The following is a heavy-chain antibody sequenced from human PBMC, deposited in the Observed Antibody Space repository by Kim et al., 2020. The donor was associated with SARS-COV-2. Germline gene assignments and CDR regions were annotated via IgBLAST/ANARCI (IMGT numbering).Heavy chain of an antibody. CDR1: GFTFDDYA. D-gene: IGHD5-12*01. J-gene: IGHJ4*02. V-gene: IGHV3-9*01. Sequence: GGSLRLSCAASGFTFDDYAMHWVRQAPGKGREWVSGISWNSGSIGYADSVKGRFTISRDNAKNSLYLQMNSLRAEDTALYYCAKDIRIGYSGYVNPLDYWGQGTLVTVSS. CDR3: AKDIRIGYSGYVNPLDY. CDR2: ISWNSGSI.